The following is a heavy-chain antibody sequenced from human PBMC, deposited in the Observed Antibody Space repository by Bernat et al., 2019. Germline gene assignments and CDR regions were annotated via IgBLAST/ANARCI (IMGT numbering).Heavy chain of an antibody. CDR2: ISYDGSNK. CDR1: GFTFSSYG. V-gene: IGHV3-30*18. CDR3: AKDYVGVGDGYINDAFDI. D-gene: IGHD5-24*01. J-gene: IGHJ3*02. Sequence: QVQLVESGGGVVQPGRSLRLSCAASGFTFSSYGMHWVRQAPGKGLEWVAVISYDGSNKYYVDSVKGRFTISRDNSKNTLYLQMNSLRAEDTAVYYCAKDYVGVGDGYINDAFDIWGQGTMVTVSS.